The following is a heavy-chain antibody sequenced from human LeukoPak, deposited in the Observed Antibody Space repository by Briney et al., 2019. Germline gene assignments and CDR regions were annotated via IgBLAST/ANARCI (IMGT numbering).Heavy chain of an antibody. J-gene: IGHJ4*02. CDR1: GFTFTGYY. CDR2: INPNSGGT. CDR3: VRDVGEYCSSTNCYASHY. Sequence: ASVKVSCKASGFTFTGYYMHWVRQAPGQGLEWMGWINPNSGGTNYAQKFQGGVTMTRDTSITTAYMELSSLRSDDTAVYYCVRDVGEYCSSTNCYASHYWGQGTLVTVSS. V-gene: IGHV1-2*02. D-gene: IGHD2-2*01.